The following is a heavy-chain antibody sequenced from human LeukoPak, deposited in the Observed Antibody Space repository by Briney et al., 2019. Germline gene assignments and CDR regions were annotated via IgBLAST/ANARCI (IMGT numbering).Heavy chain of an antibody. CDR3: ARGTPYDYGDYPPYYFDH. CDR1: GFTFSSYA. V-gene: IGHV3-30*04. J-gene: IGHJ4*02. CDR2: ISYDGNNK. Sequence: GSLRLSCAASGFTFSSYAMHWVRQAPGKGLEWVAVISYDGNNKYYADSVKGRFTISRDNSKNTLYLQMNSLRAEDTAVYYRARGTPYDYGDYPPYYFDHWGQGTLVTASS. D-gene: IGHD4-17*01.